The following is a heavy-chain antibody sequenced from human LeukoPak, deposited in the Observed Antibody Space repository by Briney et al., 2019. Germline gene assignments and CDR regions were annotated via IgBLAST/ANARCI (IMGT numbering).Heavy chain of an antibody. Sequence: ASVKVSCKASGYTFTGYYMHRVRQAPGQGLEWMGWINPNSGGTNYAQKFQGRVTMTRDTSISTAYMELSRLRSDDTAVYYCAREYKYYDSSLPNYYYYYMDVWGQGTTVTVSS. CDR3: AREYKYYDSSLPNYYYYYMDV. D-gene: IGHD3-22*01. CDR1: GYTFTGYY. V-gene: IGHV1-2*02. CDR2: INPNSGGT. J-gene: IGHJ6*03.